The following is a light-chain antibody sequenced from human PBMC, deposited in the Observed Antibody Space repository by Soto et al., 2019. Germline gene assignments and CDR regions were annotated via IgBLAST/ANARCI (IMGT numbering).Light chain of an antibody. CDR2: DAS. CDR1: QSISRF. Sequence: EIVLTQSPATLSLSPGQTATLSCRASQSISRFLAWYQQRPGQAPRLLFYDASKRATGIPARFSGSGSGTDFTLTISGLELEDFAVYYCQQRSVWPPWTFGQGTKVEI. J-gene: IGKJ1*01. CDR3: QQRSVWPPWT. V-gene: IGKV3-11*01.